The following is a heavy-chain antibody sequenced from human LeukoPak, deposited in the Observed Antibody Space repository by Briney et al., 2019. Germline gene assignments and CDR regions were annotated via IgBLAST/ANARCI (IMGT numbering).Heavy chain of an antibody. D-gene: IGHD3-10*01. J-gene: IGHJ6*02. V-gene: IGHV3-7*01. CDR3: ARVRGVANYYYYGMDV. CDR2: IKQDGSEK. Sequence: PGGSLRLSCAASGFTFSSYWMSWVRQAPGKGLECVANIKQDGSEKYYVDSVKGRFTISRDNAKNSLYLQMNSLRAEDTAVYYCARVRGVANYYYYGMDVWGQGTTVTVSS. CDR1: GFTFSSYW.